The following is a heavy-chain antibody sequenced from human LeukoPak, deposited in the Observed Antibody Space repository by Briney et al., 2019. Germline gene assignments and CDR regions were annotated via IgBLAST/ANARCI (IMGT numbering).Heavy chain of an antibody. Sequence: GGSLTLSYAASGFTFDDYDMSGVAQAPGKAGEGWSGINWNGGSTGYADSVKGRFTISRDNARISLYLQMSSLRAEDTALYYCARETPVMAIGAQGTMVSVP. D-gene: IGHD3-16*01. CDR3: ARETPVMAI. J-gene: IGHJ3*02. CDR1: GFTFDDYD. V-gene: IGHV3-20*03. CDR2: INWNGGST.